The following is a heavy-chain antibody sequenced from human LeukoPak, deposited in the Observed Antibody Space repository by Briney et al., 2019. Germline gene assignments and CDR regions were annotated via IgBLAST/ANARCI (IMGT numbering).Heavy chain of an antibody. CDR2: ISWNSGSI. D-gene: IGHD3-22*01. CDR3: AKDGTNYYDSSGYYSFADY. V-gene: IGHV3-9*01. Sequence: GGSLRLSCAASGFTFDDYAMHWVRQAPGKGLEWVSGISWNSGSIGYADSVKGRFTISRDNAKNSLYLQMNSLRAEDTALYYCAKDGTNYYDSSGYYSFADYWGQGTLVTVSS. J-gene: IGHJ4*02. CDR1: GFTFDDYA.